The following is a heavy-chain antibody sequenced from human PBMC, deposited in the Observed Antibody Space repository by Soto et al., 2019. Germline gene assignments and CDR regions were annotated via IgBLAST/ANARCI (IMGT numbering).Heavy chain of an antibody. D-gene: IGHD6-6*01. V-gene: IGHV5-10-1*01. CDR2: IDPSDSYT. CDR1: TYSFTNYW. Sequence: GESLKISCRGSTYSFTNYWITWVRQVPGRGLEWMGRIDPSDSYTSYSPSFQGHVTMSADKSSSTAFLHWSSLKASDTAMYYCARHLTPSSVGYYYAMDVWGQGTPVTVSS. J-gene: IGHJ6*02. CDR3: ARHLTPSSVGYYYAMDV.